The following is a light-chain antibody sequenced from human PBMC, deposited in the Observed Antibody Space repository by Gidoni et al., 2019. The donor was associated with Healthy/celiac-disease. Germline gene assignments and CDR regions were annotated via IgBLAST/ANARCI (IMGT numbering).Light chain of an antibody. J-gene: IGKJ5*01. CDR3: QQYNSYSIT. Sequence: DIQMTQSPSPLSASVGDSVTITCRASQSSSSWLAWYQQKPGKAPKLLIYDASSWESGVPERFSGSGSGTEFTLTISRLQPDDFATYYCQQYNSYSITVGQGTRLEIK. CDR1: QSSSSW. V-gene: IGKV1-5*01. CDR2: DAS.